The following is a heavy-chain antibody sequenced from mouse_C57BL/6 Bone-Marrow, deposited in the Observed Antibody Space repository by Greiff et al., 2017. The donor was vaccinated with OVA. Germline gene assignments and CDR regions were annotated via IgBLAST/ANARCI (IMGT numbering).Heavy chain of an antibody. CDR2: IRSKSSNYAT. V-gene: IGHV10-3*01. D-gene: IGHD1-1*01. Sequence: EVMLVESGGGLVQPKGSLKLSCAASGFTFNTYAMHWVRQAPGKGLEWVARIRSKSSNYATYYADSVKDRFTISRDDSQSMLYLQMNNLKTEDTAMYYCVRDSYYYGSSYGDYFDYWGQGTTLTVSS. J-gene: IGHJ2*01. CDR3: VRDSYYYGSSYGDYFDY. CDR1: GFTFNTYA.